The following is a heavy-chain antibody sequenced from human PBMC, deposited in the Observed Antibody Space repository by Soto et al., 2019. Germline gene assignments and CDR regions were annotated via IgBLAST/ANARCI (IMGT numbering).Heavy chain of an antibody. CDR1: GFTFSSYA. J-gene: IGHJ4*02. D-gene: IGHD3-22*01. CDR3: AKQSPLTYYYDSSGYGYCDY. CDR2: ISGSGGST. Sequence: EVQLLESGGGLVQPGGSLRLSCAASGFTFSSYAMSWVRQAPGKGLEWVSAISGSGGSTYYADSVKGRFTISRDNSKNTLYLQMNSLRAEDTAVYYCAKQSPLTYYYDSSGYGYCDYWGQGTLVTVSS. V-gene: IGHV3-23*01.